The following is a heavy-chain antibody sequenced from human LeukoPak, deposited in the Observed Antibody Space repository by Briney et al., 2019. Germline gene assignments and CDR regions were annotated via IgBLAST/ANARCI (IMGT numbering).Heavy chain of an antibody. CDR3: AHGSAQYYEY. V-gene: IGHV3-15*07. CDR1: GLTLSNIW. D-gene: IGHD2-15*01. CDR2: IRSQTAGGTT. J-gene: IGHJ1*01. Sequence: GGSLRLSCAVSGLTLSNIWMNWVRQAPGKGLEWVGRIRSQTAGGTTDFAAPVKGRFSISRDDSKNSLYLQMNSLTSEDTAVYYCAHGSAQYYEYWGQGTLVTVSS.